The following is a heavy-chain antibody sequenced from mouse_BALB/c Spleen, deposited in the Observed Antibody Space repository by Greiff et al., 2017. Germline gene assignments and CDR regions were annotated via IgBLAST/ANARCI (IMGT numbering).Heavy chain of an antibody. D-gene: IGHD1-1*01. CDR2: IYPSDSYT. CDR1: GYTFTSYW. V-gene: IGHV1-69*02. J-gene: IGHJ2*01. CDR3: TRSGYYGSRLLDY. Sequence: QVQLQQPGAELVRPGASVKLSCKASGYTFTSYWINWVKQRPGQGLEWIGNIYPSDSYTNYNQKFKDKATLTVDKSSSTAYMQLSSPTSEDSAVYYCTRSGYYGSRLLDYWGQGTTLTVSS.